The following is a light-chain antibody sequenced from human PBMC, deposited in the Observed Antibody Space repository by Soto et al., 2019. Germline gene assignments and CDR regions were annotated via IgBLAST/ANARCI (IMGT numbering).Light chain of an antibody. Sequence: EIVMTQSPATLSVSPGERATLSCRASRSVSSNLAWYQQTPGQAPRLLIYGASSRATGIPDRFSGSGSGTDFTLTISRLEPEDFAVYYCQQYGSSPFTFGPGTKVDIK. V-gene: IGKV3-20*01. CDR2: GAS. CDR3: QQYGSSPFT. CDR1: RSVSSN. J-gene: IGKJ3*01.